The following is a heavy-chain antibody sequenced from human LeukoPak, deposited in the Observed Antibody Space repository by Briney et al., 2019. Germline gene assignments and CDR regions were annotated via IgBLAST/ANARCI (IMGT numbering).Heavy chain of an antibody. J-gene: IGHJ6*02. CDR2: IHYTGRA. Sequence: SETLSLTCTVSGGSISGYYWIWIRQPPGKGLEWIAYIHYTGRANYSPSFKSRATISVDTSKNQFSLRLSSVTTADTGVYYCASHPGYYYYGMDVWGQGTTVTVSS. CDR1: GGSISGYY. CDR3: ASHPGYYYYGMDV. V-gene: IGHV4-59*08.